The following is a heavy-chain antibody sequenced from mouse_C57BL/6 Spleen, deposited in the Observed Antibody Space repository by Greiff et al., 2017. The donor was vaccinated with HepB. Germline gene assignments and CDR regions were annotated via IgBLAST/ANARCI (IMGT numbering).Heavy chain of an antibody. J-gene: IGHJ1*03. V-gene: IGHV1-59*01. CDR3: AELLRYQYFDV. CDR1: GYTFTSYW. D-gene: IGHD1-1*01. Sequence: VQLQQPGAELVRPGTSVKLSCKASGYTFTSYWMHWVKQRPGQGLEWIGVIDPSDSYTNYNQKFKGKATLTVDTSSSTAYMQLSSLTSEDSAVYYCAELLRYQYFDVWGTGTTVTVSS. CDR2: IDPSDSYT.